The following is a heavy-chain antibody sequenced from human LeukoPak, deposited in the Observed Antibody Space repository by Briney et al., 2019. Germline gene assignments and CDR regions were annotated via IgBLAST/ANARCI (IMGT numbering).Heavy chain of an antibody. CDR3: AKASAARPGDY. D-gene: IGHD6-6*01. Sequence: GGSLRLSCAASGFTFSSSAMSWVRQAPGKGLEWVSTISGSDSSTHYADSVKGRFTISRDNSKNTLYLQMNSLRADDTAVYYCAKASAARPGDYWGQGTLVTVSS. J-gene: IGHJ4*02. CDR2: ISGSDSST. V-gene: IGHV3-23*01. CDR1: GFTFSSSA.